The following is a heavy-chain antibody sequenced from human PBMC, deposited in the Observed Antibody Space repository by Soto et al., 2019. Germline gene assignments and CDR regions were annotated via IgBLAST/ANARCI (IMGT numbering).Heavy chain of an antibody. CDR2: ISAYNGNT. CDR1: GYTFTSYG. CDR3: ARGMVVDCSSTSCDAGILLDYYYYMDV. V-gene: IGHV1-18*01. Sequence: QVQLVQSGAEVKKPGASVKVSCKASGYTFTSYGISWVRQAPGQGLEWMGWISAYNGNTNYAQKLQGRVTMTTDASTRTAYMELRSMRADDTALYYCARGMVVDCSSTSCDAGILLDYYYYMDVWGKGTTVTVSS. J-gene: IGHJ6*03. D-gene: IGHD2-2*01.